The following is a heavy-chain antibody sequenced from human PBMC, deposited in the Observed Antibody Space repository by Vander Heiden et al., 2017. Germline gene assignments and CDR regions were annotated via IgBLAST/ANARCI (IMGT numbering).Heavy chain of an antibody. CDR2: IFYTGIT. J-gene: IGHJ5*02. CDR1: GVSVSGDSISSFY. CDR3: AGRTGTYWFGP. V-gene: IGHV4-61*01. D-gene: IGHD1-1*01. Sequence: GKPSETLSLTCTVSGVSVSGDSISSFYWSWIRQAPGKGLEWIGHIFYTGITDYNPSLKSRVSLAVDTAKNQFSLKLTSVTAADTAVYYVAGRTGTYWFGPWGHVIMITVYS.